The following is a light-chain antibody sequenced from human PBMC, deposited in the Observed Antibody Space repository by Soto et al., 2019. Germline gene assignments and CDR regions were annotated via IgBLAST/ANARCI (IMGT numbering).Light chain of an antibody. CDR1: QSVSTF. CDR2: DAS. CDR3: QQCVTWPLIT. Sequence: IVLTQSPGTLSLSPGETATLSCRASQSVSTFLAWYQQKPGQAPRLLIYDASDRATGIPARFSGSGSGTDFTITISSLEPEDFAVYYCQQCVTWPLITLGGGTKVELK. J-gene: IGKJ4*01. V-gene: IGKV3-11*01.